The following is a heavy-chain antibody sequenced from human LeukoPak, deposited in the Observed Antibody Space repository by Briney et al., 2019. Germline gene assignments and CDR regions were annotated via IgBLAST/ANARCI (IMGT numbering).Heavy chain of an antibody. D-gene: IGHD7-27*01. Sequence: SQTLSLTCAISGDGLSVSSDVWNWVRQSPSRGLEWLGRTYYKSKLHNDYAVSVKSRITISPDTSKNQFSLHLNSVTPEDTAVYYCARDADWGYDAYDIWGQGTMVTVSS. V-gene: IGHV6-1*01. CDR3: ARDADWGYDAYDI. CDR2: TYYKSKLHN. CDR1: GDGLSVSSDV. J-gene: IGHJ3*02.